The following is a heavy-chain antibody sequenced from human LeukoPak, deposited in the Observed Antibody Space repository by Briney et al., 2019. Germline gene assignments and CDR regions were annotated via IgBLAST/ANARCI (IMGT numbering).Heavy chain of an antibody. CDR3: ARQGIPSSGSYLSYYYYMDV. D-gene: IGHD3-10*01. Sequence: GASLKISCKGSGSRFTSYWIGWGRQMPGKGLEWMGSIYPGDSDTRYSPSFQGQVTISADKSISTAYLQWSSLKASDTAMYYCARQGIPSSGSYLSYYYYMDVWGKGTTVTVSS. J-gene: IGHJ6*03. CDR1: GSRFTSYW. V-gene: IGHV5-51*01. CDR2: IYPGDSDT.